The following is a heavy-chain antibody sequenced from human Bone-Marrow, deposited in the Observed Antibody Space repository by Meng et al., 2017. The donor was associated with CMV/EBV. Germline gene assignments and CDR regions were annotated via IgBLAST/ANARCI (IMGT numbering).Heavy chain of an antibody. CDR2: IQYDESLT. CDR1: AFTFSVYG. J-gene: IGHJ4*02. V-gene: IGHV3-30*02. Sequence: GESLKISCAASAFTFSVYGMHWVRQAPGKGLEWLSFIQYDESLTFYADSVKGRFTISRDNSKNTLYLQMDSLTTEDTAMYFCARGPWNFPFGHWGQGTRVTGSS. D-gene: IGHD1-7*01. CDR3: ARGPWNFPFGH.